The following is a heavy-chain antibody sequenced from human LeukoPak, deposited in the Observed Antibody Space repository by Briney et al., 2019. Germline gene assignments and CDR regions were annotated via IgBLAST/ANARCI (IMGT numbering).Heavy chain of an antibody. J-gene: IGHJ4*02. D-gene: IGHD6-13*01. CDR3: ARDQCGGSSCDFGQDFDY. Sequence: EVQLVESGGGLVQSGGSLRLSCAASGFTFSSYEMNWVRQAPGKGLEWVSYISSSGSTIYYADSVKGRFTISRDNAKNSLYLQMNSLRVGDTAVYYCARDQCGGSSCDFGQDFDYWGQGTLVTVSS. V-gene: IGHV3-48*03. CDR1: GFTFSSYE. CDR2: ISSSGSTI.